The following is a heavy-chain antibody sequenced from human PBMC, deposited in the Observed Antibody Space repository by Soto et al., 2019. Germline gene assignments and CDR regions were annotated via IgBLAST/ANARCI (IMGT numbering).Heavy chain of an antibody. CDR1: GYTFTSYG. CDR3: ARDPAAYDILTGYYPGYYYYGMDV. Sequence: QVQLVQSGAEVKKPGASVKVSCKASGYTFTSYGISWVRQAPGQGLEWMGWISAYNGNTNYAQKLQGRVTMTTDTSTSTAYMALRSLRSDDTAVYYCARDPAAYDILTGYYPGYYYYGMDVWGQGTTVTVSS. CDR2: ISAYNGNT. D-gene: IGHD3-9*01. V-gene: IGHV1-18*01. J-gene: IGHJ6*02.